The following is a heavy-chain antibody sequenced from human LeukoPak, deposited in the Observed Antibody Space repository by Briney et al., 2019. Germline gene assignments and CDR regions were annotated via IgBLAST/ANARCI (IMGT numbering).Heavy chain of an antibody. Sequence: GGSLRLSCAASGFTFSSYEMNGVRQAPGKGLEWVSYISTSGRAIFYADSVKGRFTISRDNAKNSLFLQMNSLRDEDTAVYYCARVPLYDRSGYYFDYWGLGTLVTVSS. CDR2: ISTSGRAI. D-gene: IGHD3-22*01. J-gene: IGHJ4*02. CDR1: GFTFSSYE. V-gene: IGHV3-48*03. CDR3: ARVPLYDRSGYYFDY.